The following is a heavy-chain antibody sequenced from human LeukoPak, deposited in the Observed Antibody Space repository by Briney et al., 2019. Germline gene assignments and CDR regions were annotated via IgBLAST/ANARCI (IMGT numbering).Heavy chain of an antibody. V-gene: IGHV1-8*03. CDR2: MNPNSGNT. J-gene: IGHJ3*02. CDR3: ARNRAYYYDSSGYYKRLDAFDI. D-gene: IGHD3-22*01. CDR1: GYTFTNYD. Sequence: VASVKVSCKASGYTFTNYDINWVLQATGQGLEWMGWMNPNSGNTGYAQKFQGRVTITRNTSISTAYMELSSLRSEDTAVYYCARNRAYYYDSSGYYKRLDAFDIWGQGTMVTVSS.